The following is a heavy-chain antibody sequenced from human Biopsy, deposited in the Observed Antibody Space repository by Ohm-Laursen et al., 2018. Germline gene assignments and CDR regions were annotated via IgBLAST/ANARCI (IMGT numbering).Heavy chain of an antibody. D-gene: IGHD3-3*01. CDR2: IHHSGNT. V-gene: IGHV4-38-2*01. Sequence: SDTLSLTCAVSNSSISRGYYWVWIRQSPGRGLEWIGSIHHSGNTYYNSSLKSRVTISVDASKDQFSLKVNSVTAADTAVYYCAKGDDLWSGHSNWFDPWGQGTLVTVSS. CDR1: NSSISRGYY. CDR3: AKGDDLWSGHSNWFDP. J-gene: IGHJ5*02.